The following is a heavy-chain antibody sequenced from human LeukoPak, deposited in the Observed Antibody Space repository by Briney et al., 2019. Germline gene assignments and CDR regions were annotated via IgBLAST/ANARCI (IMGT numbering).Heavy chain of an antibody. CDR2: NNPNSGGT. J-gene: IGHJ4*02. Sequence: ASVKVSCKASGYTFTGYYMHWVRQAPGQGLEWMGWNNPNSGGTNYAQKFQGRVTMTRDTSISTAYMELSRLRSDDTAVYYCARVGDYYDSSGYEADYWGQGTLVTVSS. V-gene: IGHV1-2*02. D-gene: IGHD3-22*01. CDR1: GYTFTGYY. CDR3: ARVGDYYDSSGYEADY.